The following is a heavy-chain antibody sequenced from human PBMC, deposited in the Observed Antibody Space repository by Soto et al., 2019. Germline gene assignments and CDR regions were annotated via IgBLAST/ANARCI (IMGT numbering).Heavy chain of an antibody. CDR3: ARPSGSYGDYAWSLAY. J-gene: IGHJ4*02. CDR1: GYAFGGYA. CDR2: VSAYSGHT. V-gene: IGHV1-18*04. Sequence: QVQLVQSGAEVKKPGASVNVSCKASGYAFGGYAISWVRQAPGQGLEWMGWVSAYSGHTDYAQNLQGRVSMTTETSTSTAYMELGSLTSDDTAVYYCARPSGSYGDYAWSLAYWGQGTLVTVSS. D-gene: IGHD4-17*01.